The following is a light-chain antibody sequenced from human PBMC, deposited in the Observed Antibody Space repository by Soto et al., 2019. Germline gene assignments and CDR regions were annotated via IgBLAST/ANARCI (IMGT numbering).Light chain of an antibody. V-gene: IGKV3-20*01. Sequence: EIVLTQSPGTLSLSPGERATLSCRASQSVSSNYLAWYQQKPGQAPRLLIYGVSNRATGIPDRFSGSGSGTDFTLTINRLEPEDFAVYYCQQYSSSPTFGQGTRLEIE. CDR1: QSVSSNY. CDR3: QQYSSSPT. J-gene: IGKJ5*01. CDR2: GVS.